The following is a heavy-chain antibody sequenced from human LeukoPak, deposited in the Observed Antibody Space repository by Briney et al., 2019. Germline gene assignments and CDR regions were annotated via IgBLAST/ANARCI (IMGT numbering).Heavy chain of an antibody. CDR2: ILYSWTT. CDR3: ARHVGGGYWYFDY. V-gene: IGHV4-39*01. Sequence: SETLSLTCTVSSGFFSRNGYYWGWIRLPPGKGLEWIGSILYSWTTYNNPSLKSRVTMSVDTSKNQCSLTLNSVTAAVTAVYYCARHVGGGYWYFDYWGRGTQVTVSS. CDR1: SGFFSRNGYY. J-gene: IGHJ2*01. D-gene: IGHD2-15*01.